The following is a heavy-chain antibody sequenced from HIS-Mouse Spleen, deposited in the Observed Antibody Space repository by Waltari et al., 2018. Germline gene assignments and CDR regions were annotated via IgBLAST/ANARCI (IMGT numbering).Heavy chain of an antibody. V-gene: IGHV3-23*01. CDR1: GLTLTRYA. D-gene: IGHD2-21*01. J-gene: IGHJ4*02. Sequence: VQLLVSGGGLVQPGGSLRLPCPASGLTLTRYATVRVRQAPGKGLGWVSCISGVGGSTYYPDSVEGRFTISRDNSKYKLYLQMNSLRAEDTAVYYCAKSRGGDCYDYWGQGTLVTVSS. CDR3: AKSRGGDCYDY. CDR2: ISGVGGST.